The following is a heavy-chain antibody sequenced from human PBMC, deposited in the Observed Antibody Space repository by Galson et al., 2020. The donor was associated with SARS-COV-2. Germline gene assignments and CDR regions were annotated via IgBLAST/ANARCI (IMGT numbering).Heavy chain of an antibody. V-gene: IGHV3-9*01. CDR2: ISWNSGSI. Sequence: SLKISCAASGFTFDDYAMHWVRQAPGKGLEWVPGISWNSGSIGYADSVKGRFTISRDNAKNSLYLQMNSLRAEDTALYYCAKLAAAAPGDYFDYWGQGTLVTVSS. D-gene: IGHD6-13*01. CDR1: GFTFDDYA. J-gene: IGHJ4*02. CDR3: AKLAAAAPGDYFDY.